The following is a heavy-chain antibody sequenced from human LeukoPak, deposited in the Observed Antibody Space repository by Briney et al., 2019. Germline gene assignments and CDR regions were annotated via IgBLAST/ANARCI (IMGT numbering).Heavy chain of an antibody. D-gene: IGHD3-10*01. J-gene: IGHJ4*02. CDR1: GGPISSYY. CDR3: ARSELLWFGGVNSGFDY. Sequence: SETLSLTCTVSGGPISSYYWSWIRQPPGKGLEWIGYVYYSGSTNYNPSLKSRVTISVDTSKSQFSLKLSSVTAADTAVYYCARSELLWFGGVNSGFDYWGQGTLVTVSS. CDR2: VYYSGST. V-gene: IGHV4-59*01.